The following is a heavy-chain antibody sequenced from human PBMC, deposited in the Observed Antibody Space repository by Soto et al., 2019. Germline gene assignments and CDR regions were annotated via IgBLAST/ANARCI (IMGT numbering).Heavy chain of an antibody. CDR2: ISYDGSNK. CDR1: GFTFSSYA. Sequence: PGGSLRLSCAASGFTFSSYAMHWVRQAPGKGLEWVAVISYDGSNKYYADSVKGRFTISRDNSKNTLYLQMNSLRAEDTAVYYCARGPRYYYDSSGYPVSQNFDYWGQGTLVTVSS. D-gene: IGHD3-22*01. CDR3: ARGPRYYYDSSGYPVSQNFDY. V-gene: IGHV3-30-3*01. J-gene: IGHJ4*02.